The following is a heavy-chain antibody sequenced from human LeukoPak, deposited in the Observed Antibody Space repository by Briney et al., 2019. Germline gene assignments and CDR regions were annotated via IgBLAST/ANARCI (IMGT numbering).Heavy chain of an antibody. V-gene: IGHV3-21*01. D-gene: IGHD2-15*01. CDR3: ARDLDCRGGSCYFWAFDI. CDR2: ISSSSSYI. CDR1: GFTFSSYS. Sequence: PGGSLRLSCAASGFTFSSYSMNWVRQAPGKGLEWVSSISSSSSYIYYADSVKGRFTISRDNAKNSLYLQMNSLRAEDTAVYYCARDLDCRGGSCYFWAFDIWGQGTMVTVSS. J-gene: IGHJ3*02.